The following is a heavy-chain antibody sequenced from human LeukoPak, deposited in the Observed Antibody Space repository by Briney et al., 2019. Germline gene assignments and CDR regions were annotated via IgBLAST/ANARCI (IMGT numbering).Heavy chain of an antibody. D-gene: IGHD1-26*01. V-gene: IGHV1-46*01. CDR3: ATAPGSGSYFVRYYFDY. CDR2: IYPRDGST. Sequence: ASVKVSCKASGYTFTSNYIHWARQAPGQGLEWMGMIYPRDGSTSYAQKFQGRVTVTRDTSTSTVHMELSGLRSEDTAVYYCATAPGSGSYFVRYYFDYWGQGTLVTVSS. J-gene: IGHJ4*02. CDR1: GYTFTSNY.